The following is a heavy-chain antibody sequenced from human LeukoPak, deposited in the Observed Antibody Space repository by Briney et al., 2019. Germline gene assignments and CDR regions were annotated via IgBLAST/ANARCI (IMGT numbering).Heavy chain of an antibody. CDR2: NYYSGST. CDR3: ARKTGYSSSHAPYYFDY. J-gene: IGHJ4*02. Sequence: SETLSLTCAVYGGSFSGYYWSWIRQPPGKGLEWIGSNYYSGSTYYNPSLKSRVTISVDTSKNQFSLKLSSVTAADTAVYYCARKTGYSSSHAPYYFDYWGQGTLVTVSS. D-gene: IGHD6-13*01. V-gene: IGHV4-34*01. CDR1: GGSFSGYY.